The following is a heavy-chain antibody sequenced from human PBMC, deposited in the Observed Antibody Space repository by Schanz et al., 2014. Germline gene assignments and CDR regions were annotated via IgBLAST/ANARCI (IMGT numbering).Heavy chain of an antibody. CDR2: LLSSERA. CDR3: ATIPRGNIYGYFDY. D-gene: IGHD5-18*01. CDR1: GGSISSHY. J-gene: IGHJ4*02. V-gene: IGHV4-59*11. Sequence: QVQLQESGPGLVKPSETLSLTCTVSGGSISSHYWSWVRQAPGEGLEWIAYLLSSERAKYNPSLASRSTLSLDTSKSKFSLHLRYVTAADTAVYYCATIPRGNIYGYFDYWGQGSLVTVSS.